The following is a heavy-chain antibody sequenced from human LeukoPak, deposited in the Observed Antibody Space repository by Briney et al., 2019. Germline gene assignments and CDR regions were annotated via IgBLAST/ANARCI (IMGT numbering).Heavy chain of an antibody. V-gene: IGHV3-53*01. CDR2: IYRGGST. CDR3: AREGVYGGESGY. D-gene: IGHD2-21*01. Sequence: PGGSLRLSCAASGFTVSNYYTSWVRQAPGKGLEWVSVIYRGGSTDYADSVKGRFTISRDNSENTLYLQMNSLRVEDTAVYYCAREGVYGGESGYWGQGTLVTVSS. J-gene: IGHJ4*02. CDR1: GFTVSNYY.